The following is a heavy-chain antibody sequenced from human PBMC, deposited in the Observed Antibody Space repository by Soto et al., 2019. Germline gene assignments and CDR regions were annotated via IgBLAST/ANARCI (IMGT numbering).Heavy chain of an antibody. CDR3: ARGRNYDILTGYYTYHTFDY. J-gene: IGHJ4*02. CDR1: GCSISSHY. D-gene: IGHD3-9*01. V-gene: IGHV4-59*11. CDR2: IYYSGST. Sequence: SETLSLTCPVSGCSISSHYWNWIRQPPGKGLEWIGYIYYSGSTNQNPSLRSRATISVDTSKTQFSLELSSVTAADTAVYYCARGRNYDILTGYYTYHTFDYWGQGILVTVSS.